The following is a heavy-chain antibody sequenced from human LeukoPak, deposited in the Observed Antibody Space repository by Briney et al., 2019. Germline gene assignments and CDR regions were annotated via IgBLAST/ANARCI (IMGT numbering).Heavy chain of an antibody. Sequence: GASVKVSCKASGYTFTSYGISWVRQAPGQGLEWMGWISAYNGNTNYAQKLQGRVTMTRDTSTSTAYMELRSLRSDDTAVYYCARSEDYGDLNWFDPWGQGTLVTVSS. D-gene: IGHD4-17*01. CDR1: GYTFTSYG. J-gene: IGHJ5*02. CDR3: ARSEDYGDLNWFDP. V-gene: IGHV1-18*01. CDR2: ISAYNGNT.